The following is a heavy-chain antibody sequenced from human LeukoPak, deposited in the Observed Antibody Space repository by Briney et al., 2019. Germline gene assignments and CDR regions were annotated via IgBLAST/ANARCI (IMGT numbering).Heavy chain of an antibody. CDR1: GDSVSSNSAA. CDR2: TYYRSKWYN. CDR3: ARGVSGSSSGNFDY. V-gene: IGHV6-1*01. J-gene: IGHJ4*02. D-gene: IGHD1-26*01. Sequence: SQTLSLTCAISGDSVSSNSAAWNWIRQSPSRGLEWLGRTYYRSKWYNDYAVSVKSRITINPDTPKNQFSRQLNSVTPEDPAVYYWARGVSGSSSGNFDYWGQGTLVTVYS.